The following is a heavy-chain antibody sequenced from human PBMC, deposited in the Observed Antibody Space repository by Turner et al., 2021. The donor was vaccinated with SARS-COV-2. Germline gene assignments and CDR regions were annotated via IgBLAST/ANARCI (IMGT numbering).Heavy chain of an antibody. Sequence: QVQVVQSGAEVKKPGASVKVSCKVSGYTLTELSMYWVRQAPGKGLEWMGGFDPEDGETIYAQNFQGRVTMTEDTSTDTAYMELSSLRSEDTAVYFCATGYQLRVNWFDPWGQGTLVTVSS. CDR2: FDPEDGET. CDR1: GYTLTELS. J-gene: IGHJ5*02. CDR3: ATGYQLRVNWFDP. D-gene: IGHD2-2*01. V-gene: IGHV1-24*01.